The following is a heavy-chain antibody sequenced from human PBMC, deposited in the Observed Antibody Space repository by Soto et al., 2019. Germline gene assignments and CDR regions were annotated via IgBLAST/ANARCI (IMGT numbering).Heavy chain of an antibody. CDR1: GFTFSSYW. V-gene: IGHV3-7*03. J-gene: IGHJ6*02. CDR2: IKQDGSEK. Sequence: HPGGSLRLSCAASGFTFSSYWMSWVRQAPGKGLEWVANIKQDGSEKYYVDSVKGRFTISRDNAKNSLYLQMNSLRAEDTAVYYCARGLYDYVWGSYRYAYGMDVWGQGTTVTVSS. CDR3: ARGLYDYVWGSYRYAYGMDV. D-gene: IGHD3-16*02.